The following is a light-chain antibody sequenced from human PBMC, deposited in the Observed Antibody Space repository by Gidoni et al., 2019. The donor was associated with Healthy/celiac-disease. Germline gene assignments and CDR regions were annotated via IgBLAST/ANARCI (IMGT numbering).Light chain of an antibody. CDR3: QQYDKLPQT. Sequence: DIQMTPSPSSLAASVGDRVTITCQASQDISNYLNWYQQKPGKAPKLLIYDASNLETGVPSRFSGSGSGTDFTFTISSLQPEDIATYYCQQYDKLPQTFGQGTKVEIK. CDR1: QDISNY. J-gene: IGKJ1*01. V-gene: IGKV1-33*01. CDR2: DAS.